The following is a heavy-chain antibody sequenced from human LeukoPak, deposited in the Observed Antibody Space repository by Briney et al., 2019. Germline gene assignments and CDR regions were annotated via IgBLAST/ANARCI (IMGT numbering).Heavy chain of an antibody. CDR1: GFTFSSYW. D-gene: IGHD6-19*01. Sequence: GGSLRLSCAASGFTFSSYWMSWVRQAPGKGLEWVAKMKGSEEYYVESVKGRFTISRDNSKNTLYLQMNSLRAEDTAVYYCAKDHGGLSSGWPYYFDYWGQGTLVTVSS. CDR2: MKGSEE. V-gene: IGHV3-7*03. J-gene: IGHJ4*02. CDR3: AKDHGGLSSGWPYYFDY.